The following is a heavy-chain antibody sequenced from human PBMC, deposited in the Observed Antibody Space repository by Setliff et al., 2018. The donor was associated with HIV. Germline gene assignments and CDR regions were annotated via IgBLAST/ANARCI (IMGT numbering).Heavy chain of an antibody. CDR2: IYSSGST. D-gene: IGHD3-10*01. CDR3: ARAYFGSGIYY. CDR1: GGSISSYD. Sequence: SETLSLTCTVSGGSISSYDWSWIRQPPGKGLEWLGHIYSSGSTNYNPSLKSRVTISVDTSKNQFSLKLYSVTAADTAVYYCARAYFGSGIYYWGQGTLVTVSS. V-gene: IGHV4-4*09. J-gene: IGHJ4*02.